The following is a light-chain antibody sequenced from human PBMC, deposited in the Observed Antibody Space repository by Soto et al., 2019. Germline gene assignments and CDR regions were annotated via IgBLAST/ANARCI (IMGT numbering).Light chain of an antibody. Sequence: QSALTQSPSVSGSPGQSVTISCTGTSSDVGGYNRVSWYQQPPGTAPKLVIYEVIHRPSGVPARFSGSKSGNTASLTISGLQAEDEADYYCYSYTSSSTYVFGTGTKLTVL. CDR2: EVI. J-gene: IGLJ1*01. CDR3: YSYTSSSTYV. CDR1: SSDVGGYNR. V-gene: IGLV2-18*02.